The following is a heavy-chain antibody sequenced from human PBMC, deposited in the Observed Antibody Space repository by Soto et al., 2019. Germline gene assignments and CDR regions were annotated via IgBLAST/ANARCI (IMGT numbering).Heavy chain of an antibody. CDR1: GGSISSTSYY. CDR3: ARPPRLAFCGGDCYPFDY. Sequence: SETLSLTCTVSGGSISSTSYYWGWIRQPPGKGLEWIGTIYYSGSTYHNPSLRSRVSISVDMSKNQFSLKLRSVTAADTAVYYCARPPRLAFCGGDCYPFDYWGQGTLVTVSS. J-gene: IGHJ4*02. CDR2: IYYSGST. D-gene: IGHD2-21*02. V-gene: IGHV4-39*01.